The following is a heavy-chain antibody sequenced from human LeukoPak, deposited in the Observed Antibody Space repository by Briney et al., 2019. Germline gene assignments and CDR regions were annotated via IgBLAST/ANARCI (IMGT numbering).Heavy chain of an antibody. CDR3: ARTSKITSVMDI. CDR1: GFTFGSYD. J-gene: IGHJ3*02. V-gene: IGHV3-13*04. CDR2: IDTAGNT. Sequence: TGGPLRLSCAASGFTFGSYDLHWVRQATGKGLEWVSAIDTAGNTFYPGSVRGRFTISRENAKNSLYLQMNNVRPGDTAVYYCARTSKITSVMDIWGQGTMVTVSS. D-gene: IGHD3-16*01.